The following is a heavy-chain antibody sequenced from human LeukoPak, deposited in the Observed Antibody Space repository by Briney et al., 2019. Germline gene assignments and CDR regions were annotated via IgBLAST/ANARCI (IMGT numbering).Heavy chain of an antibody. CDR3: AKIMGRSTSSLDY. CDR2: ISGSGGST. J-gene: IGHJ4*02. V-gene: IGHV3-23*01. Sequence: RGSLRLFCAASGHTFSSYAMSWVRQAPGKGLEWVSAISGSGGSTYYADSVKGRFTISRDNSKNTLYLQMNSLRAEDTAVYYCAKIMGRSTSSLDYWGQGTLVTVSS. CDR1: GHTFSSYA. D-gene: IGHD1-26*01.